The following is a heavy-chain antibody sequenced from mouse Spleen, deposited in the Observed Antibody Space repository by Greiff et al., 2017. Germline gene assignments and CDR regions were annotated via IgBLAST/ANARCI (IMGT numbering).Heavy chain of an antibody. D-gene: IGHD1-1*01. CDR1: GFSLTSYG. Sequence: QVQLKESGPGLVAPSQSLSITCTISGFSLTSYGVHWVRQPPGKGLEWLVVIWSDGTTTYNSALKSRLSVNKDNSKSQVFLKMNSLQTDDTAMYYCARSHDYYDSRGPMDYWGQGTSVTVSS. V-gene: IGHV2-6-1*01. CDR2: IWSDGTT. CDR3: ARSHDYYDSRGPMDY. J-gene: IGHJ4*01.